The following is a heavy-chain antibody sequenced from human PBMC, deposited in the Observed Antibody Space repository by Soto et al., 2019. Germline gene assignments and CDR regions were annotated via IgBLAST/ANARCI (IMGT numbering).Heavy chain of an antibody. D-gene: IGHD3-16*01. CDR1: GFIFSSCA. V-gene: IGHV3-30*09. CDR2: ISYDGINK. Sequence: QVQLVESGGGVVQRGRSLRLSCAASGFIFSSCAMHWVRQAPGKGLEWVAVISYDGINKYYGDSVKGRFAISRDNSKNTLYLQMNSLSADDTAVYYCVQDRGPFGDGRERGDYWGQGTLVAVSS. J-gene: IGHJ4*02. CDR3: VQDRGPFGDGRERGDY.